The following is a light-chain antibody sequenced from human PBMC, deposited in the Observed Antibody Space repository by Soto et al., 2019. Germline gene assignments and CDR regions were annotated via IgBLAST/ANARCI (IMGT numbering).Light chain of an antibody. V-gene: IGKV1-5*03. Sequence: DIQMTQSPSTLSASVGDRVTITCRTSQGIDGWLAWYQHKPGKAPKLLIYKASSLEGGVPSRFSGSGSGTEFTLTISSLQPDDSATYYCQQFSSYTTFGQGTKVEIK. CDR2: KAS. CDR1: QGIDGW. CDR3: QQFSSYTT. J-gene: IGKJ1*01.